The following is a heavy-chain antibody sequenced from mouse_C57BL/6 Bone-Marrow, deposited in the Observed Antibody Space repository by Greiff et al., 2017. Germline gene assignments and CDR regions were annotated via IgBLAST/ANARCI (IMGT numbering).Heavy chain of an antibody. D-gene: IGHD1-1*01. Sequence: EVQLVESGGGLVKPGGSLKLSCAASGFTFSSYAMSWVRQTPEKRLEWVATISDGGSYTYYPDNVKGRFTISRDNAKNNLYLQMSHLKSEDTAMXYCARAPLRSYFDYWGQGTTLTVSS. CDR1: GFTFSSYA. CDR2: ISDGGSYT. CDR3: ARAPLRSYFDY. J-gene: IGHJ2*01. V-gene: IGHV5-4*01.